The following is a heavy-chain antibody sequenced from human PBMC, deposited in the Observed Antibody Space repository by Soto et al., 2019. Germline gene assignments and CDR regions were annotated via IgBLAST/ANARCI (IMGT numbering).Heavy chain of an antibody. CDR3: ARVWDTYYYDSRGYATTLNWFDP. V-gene: IGHV1-18*04. Sequence: ASVKVSCKASGYTFTSYGISWVRQAPGQGLEGMGWISAYNGNTNYAQKLQGRVTMTTDTSTSTAYMELRSLRSDDTAVYYCARVWDTYYYDSRGYATTLNWFDPWGQGTLVTVPQ. CDR2: ISAYNGNT. CDR1: GYTFTSYG. J-gene: IGHJ5*02. D-gene: IGHD3-22*01.